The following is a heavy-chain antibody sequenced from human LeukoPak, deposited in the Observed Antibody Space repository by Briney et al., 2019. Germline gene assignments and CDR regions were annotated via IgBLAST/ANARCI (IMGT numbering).Heavy chain of an antibody. CDR1: GGSISSGDYS. J-gene: IGHJ4*02. CDR2: IYYSGST. D-gene: IGHD3-3*01. V-gene: IGHV4-30-4*01. Sequence: SQTLSLTCTVSGGSISSGDYSWSWIRQPPGKGLEWIGYIYYSGSTYYNPSLKSRVTISVDTSKNQFSLKLSSVTAADTAVYYCARVKADFWSGYYKGSRGYYFDYWGQGTLVTVSS. CDR3: ARVKADFWSGYYKGSRGYYFDY.